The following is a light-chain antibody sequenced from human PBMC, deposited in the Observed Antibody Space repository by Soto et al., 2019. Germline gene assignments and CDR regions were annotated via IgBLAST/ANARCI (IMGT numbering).Light chain of an antibody. CDR1: QSVSSY. V-gene: IGKV3-11*01. J-gene: IGKJ1*01. CDR3: QQRSNWPPTWT. Sequence: EIVLTQSPATLFLSPGERATLSCRASQSVSSYLAWYQQKPGQAPRLLIYDASNRATGIPARFSGSGSGTDFTLTISSPEPEDFAVYYCQQRSNWPPTWTFGQGTKVDIK. CDR2: DAS.